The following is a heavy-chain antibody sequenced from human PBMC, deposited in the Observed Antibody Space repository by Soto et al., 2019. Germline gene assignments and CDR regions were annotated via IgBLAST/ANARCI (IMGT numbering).Heavy chain of an antibody. CDR3: ARHEDALRYFDWLFLY. CDR1: GGSISSSSYY. Sequence: SETLSLTCTVSGGSISSSSYYWGWIRQPPGKGLEWIGSIYYSGSTYYNPSLKSRVTISVDTSKNQFSLKLSSVTAADTAVYYCARHEDALRYFDWLFLYWGQGTLVTVSS. D-gene: IGHD3-9*01. J-gene: IGHJ4*02. CDR2: IYYSGST. V-gene: IGHV4-39*01.